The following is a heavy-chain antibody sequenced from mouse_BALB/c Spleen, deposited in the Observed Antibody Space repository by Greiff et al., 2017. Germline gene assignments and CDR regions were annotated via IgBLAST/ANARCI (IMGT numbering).Heavy chain of an antibody. V-gene: IGHV1-82*01. J-gene: IGHJ2*01. Sequence: VKLMESGPELVKPGASVKISCKASGYAFSSSWMNWVKQRPGQGLEWIGRIYPGDGDTNYNGKFKGKATLTADKSSSTAYMQLSSLTSVDSAVYYCGREEYGNYGGIHWGQGTTLTVSS. CDR1: GYAFSSSW. D-gene: IGHD2-10*02. CDR2: IYPGDGDT. CDR3: GREEYGNYGGIH.